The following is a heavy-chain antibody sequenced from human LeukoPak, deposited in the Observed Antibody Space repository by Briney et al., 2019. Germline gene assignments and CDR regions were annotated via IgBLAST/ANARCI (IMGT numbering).Heavy chain of an antibody. V-gene: IGHV1-69*06. J-gene: IGHJ6*03. CDR2: IIPIFGTA. D-gene: IGHD6-13*01. Sequence: GASVKVSCKASGGTFSSYAISWVRQAPGQGLEWMGGIIPIFGTANYAQKFQGRVTITADKSTSTAYMELSSLRSEDTAVYYCAKYSSSWSLNYYYMDVWGKGTTVTVSS. CDR3: AKYSSSWSLNYYYMDV. CDR1: GGTFSSYA.